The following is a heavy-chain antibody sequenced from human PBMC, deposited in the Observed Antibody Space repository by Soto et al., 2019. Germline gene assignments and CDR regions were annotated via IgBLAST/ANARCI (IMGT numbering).Heavy chain of an antibody. CDR2: IYYSGST. Sequence: LSLTCTVSGGSISSYYWSWIRQPPGKGLEWIGNIYYSGSTNYNPSLKSRVTISVDTSKNQFSLKLSSVTAADTAVYYCARRYGGNFDYWGQGTLVTVSS. CDR1: GGSISSYY. J-gene: IGHJ4*02. V-gene: IGHV4-59*01. D-gene: IGHD1-26*01. CDR3: ARRYGGNFDY.